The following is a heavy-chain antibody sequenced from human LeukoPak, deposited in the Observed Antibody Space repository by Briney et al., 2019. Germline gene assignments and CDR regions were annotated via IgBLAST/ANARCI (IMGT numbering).Heavy chain of an antibody. CDR1: GYTFTGYW. Sequence: ASVKVSCKASGYTFTGYWIHWVRQAPQQGLEWMGWIDPKNGDTKYAQKFHDRVAMTRDMSINTVYMELSSLRSEDTAVYYCARPRSPAVSGDAFDIWGQGTMVTVSS. CDR3: ARPRSPAVSGDAFDI. J-gene: IGHJ3*02. CDR2: IDPKNGDT. V-gene: IGHV1-2*02.